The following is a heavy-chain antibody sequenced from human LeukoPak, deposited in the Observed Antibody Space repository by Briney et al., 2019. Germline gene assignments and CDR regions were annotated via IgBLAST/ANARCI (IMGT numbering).Heavy chain of an antibody. J-gene: IGHJ3*02. D-gene: IGHD3-10*01. Sequence: ASVKVSCKASGYTFTGYYMHWVRQAPGQGLEWMGWINPNSGGTNYAQKFQGRVTMTRDTSISTAYMELSRLRSDETAVYYCARTYYYGSGSYSEGAFNIWGQGTMVTVSS. CDR2: INPNSGGT. CDR3: ARTYYYGSGSYSEGAFNI. CDR1: GYTFTGYY. V-gene: IGHV1-2*02.